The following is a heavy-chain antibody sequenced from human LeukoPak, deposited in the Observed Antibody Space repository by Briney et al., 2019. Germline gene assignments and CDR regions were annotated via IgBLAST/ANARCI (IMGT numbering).Heavy chain of an antibody. CDR2: IYSGGST. Sequence: GGSLRLSCAASGFTFSSYAMSGVRQAPGKGLEWFSVIYSGGSTYYADSVKGRFTISRDNSKNTLYLQMNSLRAEDTAVYYCAREGGSYYWYFDLWGRGTLVTVSS. V-gene: IGHV3-66*02. CDR3: AREGGSYYWYFDL. J-gene: IGHJ2*01. D-gene: IGHD1-26*01. CDR1: GFTFSSYA.